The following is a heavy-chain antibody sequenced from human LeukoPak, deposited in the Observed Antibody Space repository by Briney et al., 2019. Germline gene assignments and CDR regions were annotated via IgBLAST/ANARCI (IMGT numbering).Heavy chain of an antibody. J-gene: IGHJ4*02. Sequence: GASVTVSCKASGYTFTGYYMHWVRQAPGQGLEWMGWINPNSGGTNYAQKFQGRVTMTRDTSISTAYMELSRLRSDDTAVYYCARDSKAAYYDFWSGYISFDYWGQGTLVTVSS. D-gene: IGHD3-3*01. CDR3: ARDSKAAYYDFWSGYISFDY. V-gene: IGHV1-2*02. CDR2: INPNSGGT. CDR1: GYTFTGYY.